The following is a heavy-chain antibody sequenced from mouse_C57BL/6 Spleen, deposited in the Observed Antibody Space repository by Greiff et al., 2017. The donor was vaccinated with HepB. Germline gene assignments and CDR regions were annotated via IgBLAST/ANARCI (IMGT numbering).Heavy chain of an antibody. J-gene: IGHJ3*01. CDR3: ARGDYYYGGGPWFAY. CDR1: GYTFTSYW. Sequence: VQLQQSGAELVRPGSSVKLSCKASGYTFTSYWMDWVKQRPGQGLEWIGNIYPSDSETHYNQKFKDKATLTVDKSSSTAYMQLSSLTSEDSAVYYCARGDYYYGGGPWFAYWGQGTLVTVSA. D-gene: IGHD1-1*02. CDR2: IYPSDSET. V-gene: IGHV1-61*01.